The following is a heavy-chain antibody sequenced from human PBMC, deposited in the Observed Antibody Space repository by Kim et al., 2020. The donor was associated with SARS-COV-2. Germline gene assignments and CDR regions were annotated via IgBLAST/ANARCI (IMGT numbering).Heavy chain of an antibody. V-gene: IGHV4-59*01. CDR3: ARYLSGSWFDP. D-gene: IGHD1-26*01. J-gene: IGHJ5*02. CDR2: T. Sequence: TNNNPSLKSRVTISVDTSKNQFSLKLSSVTAADTAVYYCARYLSGSWFDPWGQGTLVTVSS.